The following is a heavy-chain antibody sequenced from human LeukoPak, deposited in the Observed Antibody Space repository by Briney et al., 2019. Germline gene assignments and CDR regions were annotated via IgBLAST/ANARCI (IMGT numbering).Heavy chain of an antibody. CDR3: ARGDYDILTGYYGPPDY. V-gene: IGHV4-34*01. CDR1: GGSFSGYH. CDR2: ISHSGST. J-gene: IGHJ4*02. Sequence: SETLSLTCAVFGGSFSGYHWNWIRQPPGKGLEWIGEISHSGSTNYNPSLKSRVTISVDRSKNQFSLKLSSVTAADTAVYYCARGDYDILTGYYGPPDYWGQGTLVTVSS. D-gene: IGHD3-9*01.